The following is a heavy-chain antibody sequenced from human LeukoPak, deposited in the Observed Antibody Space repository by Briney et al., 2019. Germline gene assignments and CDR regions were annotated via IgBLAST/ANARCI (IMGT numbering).Heavy chain of an antibody. D-gene: IGHD3-10*02. V-gene: IGHV1-2*02. CDR2: INPNSGDT. J-gene: IGHJ4*02. CDR3: ARSSLFGQLFADY. CDR1: GYTFTGYY. Sequence: ASVKVSCKASGYTFTGYYMHWVRQAPGQGLEWVGWINPNSGDTNYAQKFQGRVTMTRDTSISTAYMELSRLRSDDTVVYYCARSSLFGQLFADYWGQGTLVTVSS.